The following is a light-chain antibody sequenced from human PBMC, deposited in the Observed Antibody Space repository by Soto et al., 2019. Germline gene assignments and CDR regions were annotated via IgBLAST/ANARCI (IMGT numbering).Light chain of an antibody. J-gene: IGKJ1*01. V-gene: IGKV3-20*01. Sequence: EIVLTQSPGTLSLSPGERATLSCRASQSVSSSYLAWYQHKPGQAPRLLIYATSSRATGIPDRFGGGGSGTDFTLTINRLEPEDFAVYYCQQYFGSSWTFGQGTKVDIK. CDR1: QSVSSSY. CDR2: ATS. CDR3: QQYFGSSWT.